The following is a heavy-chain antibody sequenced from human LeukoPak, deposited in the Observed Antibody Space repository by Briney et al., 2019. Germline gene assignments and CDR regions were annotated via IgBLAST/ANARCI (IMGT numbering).Heavy chain of an antibody. J-gene: IGHJ4*02. CDR2: IWYDGSNK. D-gene: IGHD4-23*01. CDR3: AKGDYGGNDGYFDY. CDR1: GFTFGSYG. Sequence: GGSLRLSCAASGFTFGSYGMHWVRQAPGKGLEWVAVIWYDGSNKYYADSVKGRFTISRDNSKNTLYLQMNSLRAEDTAVYYCAKGDYGGNDGYFDYWGQGTLVTVSS. V-gene: IGHV3-33*06.